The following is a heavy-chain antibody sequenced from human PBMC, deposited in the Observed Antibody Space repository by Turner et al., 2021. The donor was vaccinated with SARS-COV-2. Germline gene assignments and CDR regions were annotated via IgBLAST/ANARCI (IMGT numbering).Heavy chain of an antibody. D-gene: IGHD3-22*01. Sequence: QLQLQESGPGLVKPSETLSLTCTVSGGSISSSSYYWGGIRQPPGKGLEWIGTVYYGGSTYYNPSLKSRVTKSVDTAKNQFSLKLSYVTAADTAVYYCARLPYYYDSSGPIDYWGQGTLVTVSS. V-gene: IGHV4-39*01. CDR2: VYYGGST. J-gene: IGHJ4*02. CDR3: ARLPYYYDSSGPIDY. CDR1: GGSISSSSYY.